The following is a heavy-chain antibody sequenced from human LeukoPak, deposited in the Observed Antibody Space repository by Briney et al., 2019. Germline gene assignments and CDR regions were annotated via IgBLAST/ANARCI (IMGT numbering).Heavy chain of an antibody. CDR2: IYYSGST. V-gene: IGHV4-59*01. CDR1: GGSISSYY. CDR3: ARVGYSSSWYAAPGAFDI. D-gene: IGHD6-13*01. J-gene: IGHJ3*02. Sequence: SETLSLTCAVSGGSISSYYWSWIRQPPGKGLEWIGYIYYSGSTNYNPSLKSRVTISVDTSKNRSSLKLSSVTAADTAVYYCARVGYSSSWYAAPGAFDIWGQGTMVTVSS.